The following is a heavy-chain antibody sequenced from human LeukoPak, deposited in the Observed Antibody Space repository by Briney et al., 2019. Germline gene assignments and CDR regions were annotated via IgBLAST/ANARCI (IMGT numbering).Heavy chain of an antibody. D-gene: IGHD4-23*01. Sequence: GGSLRHSCAASGFTFEHYGMHWVRQVPGKGLEWVAYITWNSGYKGYADSVKGRFAISRDNAKNSLHLQMNSLTGDDTAFYYCAKASDYGGNEFDFWGQGTLVTVSS. CDR2: ITWNSGYK. CDR1: GFTFEHYG. CDR3: AKASDYGGNEFDF. J-gene: IGHJ5*01. V-gene: IGHV3-9*01.